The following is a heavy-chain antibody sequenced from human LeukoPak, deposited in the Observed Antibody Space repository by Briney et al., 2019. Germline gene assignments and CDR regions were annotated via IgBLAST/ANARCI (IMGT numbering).Heavy chain of an antibody. D-gene: IGHD6-25*01. CDR1: GGSISSSSYY. V-gene: IGHV4-39*07. CDR2: INHSGST. J-gene: IGHJ4*02. Sequence: KPSETLSLTCTVSGGSISSSSYYWSWIRQPPGKGLEWIGEINHSGSTNYNPSLKSRVTISVDTSKNQFSLKLSSVTAADTAVYYCATMKGSPPAYYFDYWGQGTLVTVSS. CDR3: ATMKGSPPAYYFDY.